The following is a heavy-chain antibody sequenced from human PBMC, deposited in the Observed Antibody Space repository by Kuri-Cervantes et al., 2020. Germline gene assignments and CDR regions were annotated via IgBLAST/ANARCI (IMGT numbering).Heavy chain of an antibody. CDR1: GDSISTYF. J-gene: IGHJ6*03. V-gene: IGHV4-59*01. CDR2: IYYSGST. CDR3: ATDGYYYYYMDV. Sequence: SETLSLTCTVSGDSISTYFWSWIRQPPGEGLEWIGYIYYSGSTNYNPSLKSRVSISVDTSKNQFSLKLSSVTAADTAVYYCATDGYYYYYMDVWGKGTTVTVSS.